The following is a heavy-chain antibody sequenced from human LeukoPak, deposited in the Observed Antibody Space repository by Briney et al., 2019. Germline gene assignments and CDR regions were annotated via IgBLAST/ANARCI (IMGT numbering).Heavy chain of an antibody. Sequence: GGSLRLSCAASGFTFSSYTMNWVRQAPGKGLEWVSTISSSSSYIYHAESVKGRFTISRDNAKNSLYLQMNSLKAEDTAVYYCARGYASGSYYRGLDVWGQGTTVTVSS. V-gene: IGHV3-21*06. CDR1: GFTFSSYT. CDR2: ISSSSSYI. D-gene: IGHD3-10*01. J-gene: IGHJ6*02. CDR3: ARGYASGSYYRGLDV.